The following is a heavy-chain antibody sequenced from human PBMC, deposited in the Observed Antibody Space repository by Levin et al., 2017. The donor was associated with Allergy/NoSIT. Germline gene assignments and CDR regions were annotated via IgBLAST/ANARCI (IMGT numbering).Heavy chain of an antibody. V-gene: IGHV2-5*02. CDR3: GKAQKGLGSYHFDY. CDR1: GFSLSTRGVG. Sequence: ESGPTLVKPTQTLTLTCTFSGFSLSTRGVGVGWIRQPPGKALECLGLIYWDDDKRYSPSLKSRLTITKDTSKNQVILTMTNMYPVDTATYYCGKAQKGLGSYHFDYWGQGTLVTVSS. J-gene: IGHJ4*02. D-gene: IGHD3-10*01. CDR2: IYWDDDK.